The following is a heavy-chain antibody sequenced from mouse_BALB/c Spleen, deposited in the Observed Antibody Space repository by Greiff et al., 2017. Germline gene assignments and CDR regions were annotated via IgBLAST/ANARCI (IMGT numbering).Heavy chain of an antibody. CDR1: GFSLTSYG. D-gene: IGHD2-1*01. CDR2: IWAGGST. CDR3: ARERGYGNYNAMDY. V-gene: IGHV2-9*02. Sequence: QVQLKQSGPGLVAPSQSLSITCTVSGFSLTSYGVHWVRQPPGKGLEWLGVIWAGGSTNYNSALMSRLGISKDNSKSQVFLKMNSLQTDDTAMYYCARERGYGNYNAMDYWGQGTSVTVSS. J-gene: IGHJ4*01.